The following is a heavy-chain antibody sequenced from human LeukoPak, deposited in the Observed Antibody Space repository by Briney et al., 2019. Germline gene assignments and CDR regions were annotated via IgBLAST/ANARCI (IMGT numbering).Heavy chain of an antibody. CDR3: ARAYAASGSY. J-gene: IGHJ4*02. V-gene: IGHV3-7*01. Sequence: GGSLRLSCAGSGFTFSDYWMTWVRQAPGKGLEWVANINQDGSVKYYVDSVKGRFAISRDNAKISVHLQMNSLRAEDTAVYYCARAYAASGSYWGQGTLVTASS. CDR2: INQDGSVK. CDR1: GFTFSDYW. D-gene: IGHD3-10*01.